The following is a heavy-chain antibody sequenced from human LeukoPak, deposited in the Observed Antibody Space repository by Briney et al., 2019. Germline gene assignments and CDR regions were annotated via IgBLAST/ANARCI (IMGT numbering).Heavy chain of an antibody. Sequence: ASVKVSCKPSGYTFTSHGISCVRQAPGQGLEWMGWISANSGNTNYSQKLQGRFTLTTDTSTSTAYMELRSLRSDDTAVYYCARDGRLVPAASQFDYWGQGPLVTVSS. CDR1: GYTFTSHG. D-gene: IGHD2-2*01. CDR3: ARDGRLVPAASQFDY. CDR2: ISANSGNT. J-gene: IGHJ4*02. V-gene: IGHV1-18*01.